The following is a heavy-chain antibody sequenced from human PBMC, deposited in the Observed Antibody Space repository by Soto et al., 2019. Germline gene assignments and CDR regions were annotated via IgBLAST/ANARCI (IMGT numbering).Heavy chain of an antibody. V-gene: IGHV1-46*01. CDR1: GYTFTSYY. Sequence: QVQLVQSGAEVKKPGASVKVSCKASGYTFTSYYMHWVRQAPGQGLEWMGIINPSGGSTSYAQKFHGRVTRTRYTSTTTDYMELSSLRSEDSAVYYCARRYFYGAYRGGDDAFDIWGQGTMVTVSS. J-gene: IGHJ3*02. D-gene: IGHD4-17*01. CDR3: ARRYFYGAYRGGDDAFDI. CDR2: INPSGGST.